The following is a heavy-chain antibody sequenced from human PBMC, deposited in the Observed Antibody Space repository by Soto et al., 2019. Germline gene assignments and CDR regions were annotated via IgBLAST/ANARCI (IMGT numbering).Heavy chain of an antibody. CDR3: AKARRSRENYYYYGMDV. CDR2: ISWDGGST. J-gene: IGHJ6*02. V-gene: IGHV3-43*01. CDR1: GFTFDDYT. Sequence: GGSLRLSCAASGFTFDDYTMHWVRQAPGKGLEWVSLISWDGGSTYYADSVKGRFTISRDNSKNSLYLQMNSLRTEDTALYYCAKARRSRENYYYYGMDVWGQGTTVTVSS.